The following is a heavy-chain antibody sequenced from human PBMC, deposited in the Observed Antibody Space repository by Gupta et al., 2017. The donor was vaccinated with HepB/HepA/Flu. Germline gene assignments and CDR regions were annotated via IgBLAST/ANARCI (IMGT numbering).Heavy chain of an antibody. J-gene: IGHJ4*02. CDR1: GFTFRSYR. Sequence: EVQLVESGGGLVQPGGSLSLSCAASGFTFRSYRMNWVRKAPGKGLEWVSHITSSTSTIYYADSVKGRFTISRDNAKNSLYLQMNSLRDEDTAVYYWATGSSEKQLGYYFDYWGQGTLVTVS. CDR3: ATGSSEKQLGYYFDY. V-gene: IGHV3-48*02. D-gene: IGHD6-13*01. CDR2: ITSSTSTI.